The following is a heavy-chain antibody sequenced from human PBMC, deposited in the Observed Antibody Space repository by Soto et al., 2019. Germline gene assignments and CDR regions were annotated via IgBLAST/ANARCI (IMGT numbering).Heavy chain of an antibody. CDR1: GFTFSSYA. CDR2: ISGSGGST. Sequence: GGSLRLSCAASGFTFSSYAMSWVRQAPGKGLEWVSAISGSGGSTYYADSVKGRFTISRDNSKNTLYLQMNSLRAEDTAVYYCAKDLQVPYSSGWYWFGLVDYWGQGTLVTVSS. CDR3: AKDLQVPYSSGWYWFGLVDY. D-gene: IGHD6-19*01. J-gene: IGHJ4*02. V-gene: IGHV3-23*01.